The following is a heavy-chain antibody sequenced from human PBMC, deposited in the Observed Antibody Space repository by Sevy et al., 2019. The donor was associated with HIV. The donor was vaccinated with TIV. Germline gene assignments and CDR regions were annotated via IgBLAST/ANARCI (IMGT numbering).Heavy chain of an antibody. V-gene: IGHV4-4*07. D-gene: IGHD6-19*01. Sequence: TLSLTCTVSGGSITSYSWSWIRQPAGKGLEWLGRIYSNGNSNYNPSLKSRVTMSVETSKNQFSLKLTSVNAADTAVYFCAREGGASSAWFENWFGPWGQGTLVTVSS. CDR2: IYSNGNS. CDR3: AREGGASSAWFENWFGP. CDR1: GGSITSYS. J-gene: IGHJ5*02.